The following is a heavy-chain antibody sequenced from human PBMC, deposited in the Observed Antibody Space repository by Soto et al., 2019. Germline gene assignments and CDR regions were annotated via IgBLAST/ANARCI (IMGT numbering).Heavy chain of an antibody. V-gene: IGHV3-74*01. J-gene: IGHJ4*02. CDR1: GFTFTNYW. CDR2: TNSDGSST. CDR3: ARVRPGTYFDY. Sequence: GGSLRLSCAASGFTFTNYWMYWVRQAPGKGLVWVSLTNSDGSSTNYADSVKGRFTISRDNAKNTLFLQMNSLRAEDTAVYYCARVRPGTYFDYWGQGTLVTVSS. D-gene: IGHD3-10*01.